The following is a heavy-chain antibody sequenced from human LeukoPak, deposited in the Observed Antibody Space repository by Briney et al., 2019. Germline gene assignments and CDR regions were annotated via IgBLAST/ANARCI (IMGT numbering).Heavy chain of an antibody. CDR2: IYYSGST. V-gene: IGHV4-39*07. D-gene: IGHD3-10*01. CDR1: GGSISSYY. CDR3: ARVRYGSGSRMTYYFDY. J-gene: IGHJ4*02. Sequence: SETLSLTCTVSGGSISSYYWGWIRQPPGKGLEWIGSIYYSGSTYYNPSLKSRVTISVDTSKNQFSLKLSSVTAADTAVYYCARVRYGSGSRMTYYFDYWGQGTLVTVSS.